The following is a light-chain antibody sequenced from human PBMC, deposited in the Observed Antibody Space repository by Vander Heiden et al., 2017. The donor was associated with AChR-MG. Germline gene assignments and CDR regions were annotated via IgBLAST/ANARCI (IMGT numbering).Light chain of an antibody. CDR1: SPNIGAGYD. CDR2: GNS. J-gene: IGLJ3*02. CDR3: QSYDSSLSVWV. Sequence: QSVLTQPPSVSRAPGQRVTISCTGSSPNIGAGYDVHWYQQLPGTAPKLLIYGNSNRPSGVPDRFSGSKSGTSASLAITGLQAEDEADYYCQSYDSSLSVWVFGGGTKLTVL. V-gene: IGLV1-40*01.